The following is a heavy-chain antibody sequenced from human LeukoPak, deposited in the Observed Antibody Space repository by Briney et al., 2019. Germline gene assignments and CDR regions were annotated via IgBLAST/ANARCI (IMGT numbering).Heavy chain of an antibody. CDR3: ASLRTHNWNDH. CDR1: GFTFSDYY. V-gene: IGHV3-11*04. J-gene: IGHJ5*02. Sequence: GGSLRLSCAASGFTFSDYYMSWIRQAPGKGLEWVSYISSSGSTIYYADSVKGRFTISRDNAKNSLYLQMNSLRAEDTAAYYCASLRTHNWNDHWGQGTLVTVSS. CDR2: ISSSGSTI.